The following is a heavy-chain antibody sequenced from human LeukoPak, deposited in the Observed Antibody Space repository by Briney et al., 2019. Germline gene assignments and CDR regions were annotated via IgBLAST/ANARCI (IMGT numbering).Heavy chain of an antibody. CDR1: GGSISSYY. CDR2: IYYSGST. CDR3: ARGGHEGFLEWGPHYYYYYGMDV. D-gene: IGHD3-3*01. Sequence: PSETLSLTCTVSGGSISSYYWSWIRQPPEKGLEWIGYIYYSGSTNYNPSLKSRVTISVDTSKNQFSLKLSSVTAADTAVYYCARGGHEGFLEWGPHYYYYYGMDVWGQGTTVTVSS. J-gene: IGHJ6*02. V-gene: IGHV4-59*01.